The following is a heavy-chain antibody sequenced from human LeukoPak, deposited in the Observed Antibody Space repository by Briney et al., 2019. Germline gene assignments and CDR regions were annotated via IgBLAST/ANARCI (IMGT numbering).Heavy chain of an antibody. CDR2: IYYSGST. V-gene: IGHV4-59*01. D-gene: IGHD3-22*01. Sequence: SETLSLTCTVSGGSISSYYWSWIRQPPGKGLEWIGYIYYSGSTNYNPSLKSRVIISVDTSKNQFSLKLSSVTAADTAVYYCASLPDYYDSSGSYFDYWGQGTLVTVSS. CDR3: ASLPDYYDSSGSYFDY. J-gene: IGHJ4*02. CDR1: GGSISSYY.